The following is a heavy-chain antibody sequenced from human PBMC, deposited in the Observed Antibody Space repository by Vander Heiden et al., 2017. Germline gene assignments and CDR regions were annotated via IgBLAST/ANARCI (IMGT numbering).Heavy chain of an antibody. CDR3: VKGSRKAGGFDC. D-gene: IGHD2-8*02. J-gene: IGHJ4*02. V-gene: IGHV3-23*01. CDR1: EFAFDTSS. Sequence: EVQLLESGGGLAQPGGSLRLSCVASEFAFDTSSMSWVRQTPGRGLEWLSVISGDSATTVYADSVKGRFTISRDNSKNTLYLQLNSLRDDDTAVYYCVKGSRKAGGFDCWGQGTLVTVSS. CDR2: ISGDSATT.